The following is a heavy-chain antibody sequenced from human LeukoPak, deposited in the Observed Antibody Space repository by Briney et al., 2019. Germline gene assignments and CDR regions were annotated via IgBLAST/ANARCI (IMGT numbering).Heavy chain of an antibody. Sequence: ASVKVSCKASGYTFTGYYMHWVRQAPGQGLEWMGWINPNSGGTNYAQKFQGRVTMTRDTSISTAYMELSRLRSDDTAVYYCARAYCGGDCYFPFDYWGQGTLVTVSS. CDR2: INPNSGGT. CDR3: ARAYCGGDCYFPFDY. V-gene: IGHV1-2*02. J-gene: IGHJ4*02. CDR1: GYTFTGYY. D-gene: IGHD2-21*02.